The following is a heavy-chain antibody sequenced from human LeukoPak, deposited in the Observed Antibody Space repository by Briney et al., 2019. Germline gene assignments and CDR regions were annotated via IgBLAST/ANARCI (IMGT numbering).Heavy chain of an antibody. CDR2: IYYSGST. Sequence: SETLSLTCAVSGYSISSGYYWGWIRQPPGKGLEWIGYIYYSGSTYYNPSLKSRVTISVDTSKNQFSLKLSSVTAADTAVYYCASRNSGSYSQLDYWGQGTLVTVSS. J-gene: IGHJ4*02. CDR1: GYSISSGYY. CDR3: ASRNSGSYSQLDY. V-gene: IGHV4-38-2*01. D-gene: IGHD3-10*01.